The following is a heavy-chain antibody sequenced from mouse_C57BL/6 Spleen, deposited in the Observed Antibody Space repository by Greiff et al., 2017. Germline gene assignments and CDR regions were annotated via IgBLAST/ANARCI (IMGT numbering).Heavy chain of an antibody. CDR2: ISDGGSYT. CDR1: GFTFSSYA. D-gene: IGHD1-1*01. CDR3: ARHYYGSSFFFAY. Sequence: EVKLQESGGGLVKPGGSLKLSCAASGFTFSSYAMSWVRQTPEKRLEWVATISDGGSYTYYPDNVKGRFTISRDNAKNNLYLQLSHLKSEDTAMYYCARHYYGSSFFFAYWGQGTLVTVSA. V-gene: IGHV5-4*03. J-gene: IGHJ3*01.